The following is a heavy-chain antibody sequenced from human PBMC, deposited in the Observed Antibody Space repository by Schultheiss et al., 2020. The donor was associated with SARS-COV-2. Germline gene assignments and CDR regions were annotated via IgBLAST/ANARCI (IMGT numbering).Heavy chain of an antibody. J-gene: IGHJ5*02. CDR3: ARSSSSWYRGNWFDP. V-gene: IGHV1-3*01. Sequence: ASVKVSCKASGYTFTSYAMHWVRQAPGQRLEWMGWINAGNGNTNYAQKLQGRVTMTTDTSTSTAYMELRSLRSDDTAVYYCARSSSSWYRGNWFDPWGQGTLVTVSS. D-gene: IGHD6-13*01. CDR1: GYTFTSYA. CDR2: INAGNGNT.